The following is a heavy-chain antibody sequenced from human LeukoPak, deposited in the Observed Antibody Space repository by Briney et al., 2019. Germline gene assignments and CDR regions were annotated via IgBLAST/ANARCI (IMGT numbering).Heavy chain of an antibody. CDR3: ARDGWGLSDGYNSDY. Sequence: SVKVSCKASGGTFSSYTISWVRQAPGQGLEWMRRIIPILGIANYAQKFQGRVTITADKSTSTAYMELSSLRSEDTAVYYCARDGWGLSDGYNSDYWGQGTLVTVSS. D-gene: IGHD5-24*01. J-gene: IGHJ4*02. CDR1: GGTFSSYT. V-gene: IGHV1-69*04. CDR2: IIPILGIA.